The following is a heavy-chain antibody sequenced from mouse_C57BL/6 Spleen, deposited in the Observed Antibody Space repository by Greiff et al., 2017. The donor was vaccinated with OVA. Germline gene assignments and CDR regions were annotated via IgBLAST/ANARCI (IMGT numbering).Heavy chain of an antibody. J-gene: IGHJ4*01. CDR1: GYSFTGYY. CDR2: INPSTGGT. CDR3: ARSTMIKRTMDS. D-gene: IGHD2-4*01. V-gene: IGHV1-42*01. Sequence: VQLKQSGPELVKPGASVKISCKASGYSFTGYYMNWVKQSPEKSLEWIGEINPSTGGTTYNQKFKAKATLTVDKSSSTAYMQIKRLTSEDSAVYICARSTMIKRTMDSWGQGTPVTVSS.